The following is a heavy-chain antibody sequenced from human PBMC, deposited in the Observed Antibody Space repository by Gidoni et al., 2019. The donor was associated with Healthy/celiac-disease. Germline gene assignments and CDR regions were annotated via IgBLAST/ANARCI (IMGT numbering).Heavy chain of an antibody. V-gene: IGHV1-69*06. CDR3: ARSIVVVPAAIGNWFDP. D-gene: IGHD2-2*01. CDR2: IIPIFGTA. J-gene: IGHJ5*02. CDR1: GGTFSSYA. Sequence: QVQLVQSGAEVKKPGSSVKVSCKASGGTFSSYAISWVRQAPGQGLEWMGGIIPIFGTANYAQKFQGRVTITADKSTSTAYMELSSLRSEDTAVYYCARSIVVVPAAIGNWFDPWGQGTLVTVSS.